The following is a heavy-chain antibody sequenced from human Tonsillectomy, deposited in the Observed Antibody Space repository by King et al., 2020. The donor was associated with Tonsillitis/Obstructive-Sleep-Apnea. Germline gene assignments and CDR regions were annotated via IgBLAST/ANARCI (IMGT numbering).Heavy chain of an antibody. CDR2: VIDCGDKT. V-gene: IGHV3-23*04. CDR1: GFTFSTLG. J-gene: IGHJ1*01. Sequence: QLVESGGGLVQPGGSLRLSCVASGFTFSTLGMTWVRQAPGRGLSWVSGVIDCGDKTYYADSVKGRFTISRDNSKNTLFLQMNSLRAEDTAVYYCAKDRRVTMMGGQGTLVTVSS. CDR3: AKDRRVTMM. D-gene: IGHD3-22*01.